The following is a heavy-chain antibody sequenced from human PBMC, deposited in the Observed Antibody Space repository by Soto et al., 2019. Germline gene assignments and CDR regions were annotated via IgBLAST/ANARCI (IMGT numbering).Heavy chain of an antibody. CDR3: GRWRTDSYAMDV. CDR2: ISPGNGNT. V-gene: IGHV1-3*01. Sequence: ASVKVSCKASGYTFASYAMHWVRQAPGQRLEWMGWISPGNGNTKYAQNVQGRVTMTTDTSASTVYMELRSLRSDDTAMYYCGRWRTDSYAMDVWGQGTTVTVSS. CDR1: GYTFASYA. D-gene: IGHD1-1*01. J-gene: IGHJ6*02.